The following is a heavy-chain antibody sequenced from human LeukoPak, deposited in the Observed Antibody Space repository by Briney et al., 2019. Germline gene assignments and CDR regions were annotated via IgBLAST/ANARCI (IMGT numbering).Heavy chain of an antibody. V-gene: IGHV4-34*01. J-gene: IGHJ4*02. Sequence: PSETLSLTCAVYGGSFRGYYWSWIRQPPGKGLEWIGEINHSGSTNYNPSLKSRVTISVDTSKNQFSLKLSSVTAADTAVYYCARNRRHRTTKRGFDYWGQGTLVTVSS. CDR3: ARNRRHRTTKRGFDY. CDR2: INHSGST. CDR1: GGSFRGYY. D-gene: IGHD1-14*01.